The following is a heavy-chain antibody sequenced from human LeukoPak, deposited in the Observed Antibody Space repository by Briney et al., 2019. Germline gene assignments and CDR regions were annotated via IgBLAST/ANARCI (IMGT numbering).Heavy chain of an antibody. J-gene: IGHJ2*01. CDR2: ISGSGGTT. Sequence: LGGSLRLSCAASGFTFSSHGISWVRQAPGKGLEWVSGISGSGGTTFYADSVKGRFTISRDNSKNTLYLQMNSLRAEDTAVYYCARTNGYYDLWGRGTLVTVSS. V-gene: IGHV3-23*01. D-gene: IGHD1/OR15-1a*01. CDR1: GFTFSSHG. CDR3: ARTNGYYDL.